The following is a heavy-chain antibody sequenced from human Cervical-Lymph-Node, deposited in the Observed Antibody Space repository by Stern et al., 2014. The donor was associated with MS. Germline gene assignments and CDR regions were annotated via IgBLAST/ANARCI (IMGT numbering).Heavy chain of an antibody. V-gene: IGHV5-51*01. CDR1: GYRFNNYW. Sequence: EVQLVESGAEVKKPGESLKISCKGSGYRFNNYWIAWVRQMPGKGLEWMGIIYPGDSNTRYSPSFQGQVTISADRSITTAYLQWSSLKASDSAIYYCAGQWGSTSVSGYFRHWGQGTLVAVSS. J-gene: IGHJ1*01. D-gene: IGHD6-13*01. CDR2: IYPGDSNT. CDR3: AGQWGSTSVSGYFRH.